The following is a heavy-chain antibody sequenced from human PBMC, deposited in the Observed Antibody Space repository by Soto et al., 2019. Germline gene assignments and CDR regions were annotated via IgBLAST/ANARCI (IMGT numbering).Heavy chain of an antibody. CDR3: VRVTSVLGSEGAYVGSWFDP. D-gene: IGHD5-12*01. Sequence: PSETLSLTCNMSGDSYSISTYSWSWIRQPPGKALQWIGFIYQSGVTSYNPSLASRVSISLDRSNNQCSLKLKSVTAADTAVYYCVRVTSVLGSEGAYVGSWFDPWGQGTLVTVSS. CDR1: GDSYSISTYS. CDR2: IYQSGVT. J-gene: IGHJ5*02. V-gene: IGHV4-30-2*01.